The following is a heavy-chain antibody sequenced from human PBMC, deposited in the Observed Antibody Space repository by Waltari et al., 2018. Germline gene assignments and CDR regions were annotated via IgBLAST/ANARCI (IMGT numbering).Heavy chain of an antibody. CDR3: AKDPNGGNSYYYYGMDV. Sequence: EVQLLESGGGLVQPGGSLRLSCAASGFTFSSYAMSWVRQAPGKGLEWVSAISGSGGSTYYADSVKGRFTISRDNSKNTLYLQMNSLRAEDTAVYYCAKDPNGGNSYYYYGMDVWGQGTTVTVSS. J-gene: IGHJ6*02. CDR1: GFTFSSYA. D-gene: IGHD2-21*02. V-gene: IGHV3-23*01. CDR2: ISGSGGST.